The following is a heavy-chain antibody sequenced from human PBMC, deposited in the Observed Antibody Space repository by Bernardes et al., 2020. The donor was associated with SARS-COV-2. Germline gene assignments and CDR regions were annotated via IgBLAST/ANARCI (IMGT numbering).Heavy chain of an antibody. Sequence: ASVKVSCRASGYTFSNYGISWVRQAPGQGLEWMGWISGSNGDTNYAENFQGRVTMTTDTSTSTAYMELRSLRSDDTAMYFCARGGAKLAWLAESPYWGQGTLVTVSS. D-gene: IGHD3-10*01. CDR2: ISGSNGDT. CDR3: ARGGAKLAWLAESPY. J-gene: IGHJ4*02. V-gene: IGHV1-18*04. CDR1: GYTFSNYG.